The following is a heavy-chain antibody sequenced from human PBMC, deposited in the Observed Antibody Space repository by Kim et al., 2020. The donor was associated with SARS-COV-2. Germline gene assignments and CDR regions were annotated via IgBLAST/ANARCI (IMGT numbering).Heavy chain of an antibody. CDR2: FIPKIGIS. V-gene: IGHV1-69*10. CDR1: GYTLTSYA. Sequence: SVKVSCKASGYTLTSYAISWVRQAPGQGPEWMGGFIPKIGISNNTQNLQSRLTIIADTSTATVYMELSSLRSDDTGVYYCARGRGASARDAF. CDR3: ARGRGASARDAF. J-gene: IGHJ3*01. D-gene: IGHD3-10*01.